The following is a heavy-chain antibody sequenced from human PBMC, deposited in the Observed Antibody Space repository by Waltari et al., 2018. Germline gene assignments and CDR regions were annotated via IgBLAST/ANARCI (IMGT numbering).Heavy chain of an antibody. D-gene: IGHD6-13*01. V-gene: IGHV3-23*04. CDR1: GFTFSSYA. CDR3: AKDFDIAAARGHFDY. J-gene: IGHJ4*02. Sequence: EVQLVESGGGLVQPGGSLRLSCAASGFTFSSYAMSWVRQAPGKGLEWVSVISGSGYSTDYADSVKGRFTISRDNSKNTLYLQMNSLRAEDTAVYYCAKDFDIAAARGHFDYWGQGTLVTVSS. CDR2: ISGSGYST.